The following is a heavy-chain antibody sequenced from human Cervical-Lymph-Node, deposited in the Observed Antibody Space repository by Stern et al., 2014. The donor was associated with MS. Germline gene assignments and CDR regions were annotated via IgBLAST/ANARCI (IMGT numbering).Heavy chain of an antibody. CDR2: FNPGSDST. D-gene: IGHD3-10*01. CDR1: GYTFTSHY. Sequence: VQLVESGAEVKKPGASVTVSCKASGYTFTSHYIHWVRQAPGQGLEWMGIFNPGSDSTSSAPLVQGRLTMTWDTSTSTVNMHLSSLTSEDTAVYYCARGFVSTANWFDHWGQGTLVTVSS. CDR3: ARGFVSTANWFDH. V-gene: IGHV1-46*01. J-gene: IGHJ5*02.